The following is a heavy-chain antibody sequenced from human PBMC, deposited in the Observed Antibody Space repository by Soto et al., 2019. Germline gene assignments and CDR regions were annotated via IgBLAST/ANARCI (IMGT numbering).Heavy chain of an antibody. Sequence: GGSLRLSCAASGFTFTSRTMTWVRRAPGKGLEWVSSIGAGSTPVYADSVKGRFTISRDNSKNTLYLQMNSLGAEDTALYYCTSHSGNGQAGRHFDSWGQGTLVTVSS. CDR3: TSHSGNGQAGRHFDS. J-gene: IGHJ4*02. CDR2: IGAGSTP. CDR1: GFTFTSRT. V-gene: IGHV3-23*01. D-gene: IGHD1-26*01.